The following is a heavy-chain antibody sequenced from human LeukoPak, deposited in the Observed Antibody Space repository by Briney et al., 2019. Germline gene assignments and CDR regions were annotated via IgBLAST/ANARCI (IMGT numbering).Heavy chain of an antibody. D-gene: IGHD3-10*01. CDR1: GYTLTELS. CDR2: FDPEDGET. CDR3: AIGVYGSGSYYYFDY. V-gene: IGHV1-24*01. J-gene: IGHJ4*02. Sequence: ASVKVSCKVSGYTLTELSMHWVRQAPGKGLEWMGGFDPEDGETIYAQKFQGRVTMTEDTSTDTAYMELSSLRSEDTAVYYCAIGVYGSGSYYYFDYWGQGTLVTVSS.